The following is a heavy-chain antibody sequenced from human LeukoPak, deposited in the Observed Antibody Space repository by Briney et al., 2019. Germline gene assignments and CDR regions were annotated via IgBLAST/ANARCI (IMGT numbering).Heavy chain of an antibody. D-gene: IGHD3-3*01. J-gene: IGHJ5*02. V-gene: IGHV4-39*01. CDR1: CGSISSDTYY. CDR2: IYYSGST. CDR3: ARIPRHRSGADNWFDP. Sequence: PSETLSLTCTVSCGSISSDTYYLGWVRHPPGKGLEWIGSIYYSGSTFYNSSLKSRVTISLDTSKNQFSLKLTSVTAADTAVYYCARIPRHRSGADNWFDPWGQGTLVTVSS.